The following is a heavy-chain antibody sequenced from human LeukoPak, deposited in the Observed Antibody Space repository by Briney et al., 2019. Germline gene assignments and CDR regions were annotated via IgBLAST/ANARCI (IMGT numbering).Heavy chain of an antibody. V-gene: IGHV4-34*01. CDR3: ARVPMVRGVIIKYNWFDP. D-gene: IGHD3-10*01. J-gene: IGHJ5*02. CDR1: GGSFSGYY. CDR2: INHSGST. Sequence: SETLSLTCAVYGGSFSGYYWSWIRQPPGKGLEWIGEINHSGSTNYNPSLKSRVTISVDTSKNQFSLKLSSVTAADTAVHYCARVPMVRGVIIKYNWFDPWGQGTLVTVSS.